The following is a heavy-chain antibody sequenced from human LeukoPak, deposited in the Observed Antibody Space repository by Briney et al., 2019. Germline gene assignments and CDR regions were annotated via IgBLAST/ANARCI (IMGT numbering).Heavy chain of an antibody. V-gene: IGHV4-39*01. CDR3: ARKTLKYGLSWYLDY. CDR1: GASINSNSYY. CDR2: AYYSGRT. J-gene: IGHJ4*02. Sequence: SETLSLTCTVSGASINSNSYYWGRIRQPPGKRLEWIGSAYYSGRTSYSPSLQTRGHMSIDTSKNDFSLTLSCVTPADTPVYFCARKTLKYGLSWYLDYCGQGALVTVSS. D-gene: IGHD5-24*01.